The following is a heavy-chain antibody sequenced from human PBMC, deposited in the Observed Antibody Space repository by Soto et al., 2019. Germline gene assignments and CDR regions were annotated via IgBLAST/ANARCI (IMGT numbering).Heavy chain of an antibody. V-gene: IGHV1-18*01. CDR2: ISAYNGNT. Sequence: QVQLVQSGAAVKKPGASLKVSCKAPGYTFTSYGISWVRQAPGQALEWMGWISAYNGNTNNAQKLQGRVTMTTDTSTSTAYMELRSLRSDDTAVYYCARVGRYFDWLLEPPNDYWGQGTLVTVSS. CDR3: ARVGRYFDWLLEPPNDY. J-gene: IGHJ4*02. CDR1: GYTFTSYG. D-gene: IGHD3-9*01.